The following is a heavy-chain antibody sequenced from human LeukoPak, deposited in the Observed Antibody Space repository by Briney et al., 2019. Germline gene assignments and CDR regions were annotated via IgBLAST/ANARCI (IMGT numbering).Heavy chain of an antibody. CDR2: IYYSGST. J-gene: IGHJ5*02. Sequence: SETLSLTCTVSGGSISSSSYYWGWIRQPPGKGLEWIGSIYYSGSTYYNPSLKSRVTISVATSKNQFSLKLSSVTAADTAVYYCARGPHYDFWSGPAELDPWGQGTLVTVSS. V-gene: IGHV4-39*01. CDR3: ARGPHYDFWSGPAELDP. CDR1: GGSISSSSYY. D-gene: IGHD3-3*01.